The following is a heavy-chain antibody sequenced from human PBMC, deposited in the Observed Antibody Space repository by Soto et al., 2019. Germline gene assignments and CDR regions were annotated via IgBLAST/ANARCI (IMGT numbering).Heavy chain of an antibody. CDR2: ISGSGGST. Sequence: GGSLRLSCAASGFTFSSYAMSWVRQAPGKGLEWVSAISGSGGSTYYADSVKGRFTISRDNSKNTLYLQMNSLRAEDTAVYYCAKNRHLRGDPYIFDYWGQGTLVTVSS. D-gene: IGHD4-17*01. V-gene: IGHV3-23*01. J-gene: IGHJ4*02. CDR1: GFTFSSYA. CDR3: AKNRHLRGDPYIFDY.